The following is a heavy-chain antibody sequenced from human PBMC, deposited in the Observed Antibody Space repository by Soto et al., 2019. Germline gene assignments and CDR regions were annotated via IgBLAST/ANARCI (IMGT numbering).Heavy chain of an antibody. D-gene: IGHD6-19*01. CDR1: GYTFTSYY. Sequence: ASVKVSCKASGYTFTSYYMHWVRQAPGQGLEWMGIINPSGGSTSYAQKFQGRVTMTRDTSTSTVYMELSSLRSEDTAVYYCARERRLISQWLVHWFDPWGQGTLVTVSS. CDR2: INPSGGST. J-gene: IGHJ5*02. V-gene: IGHV1-46*03. CDR3: ARERRLISQWLVHWFDP.